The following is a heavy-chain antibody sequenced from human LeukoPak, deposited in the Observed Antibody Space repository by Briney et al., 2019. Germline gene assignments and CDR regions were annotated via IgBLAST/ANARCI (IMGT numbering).Heavy chain of an antibody. D-gene: IGHD1-26*01. Sequence: PGGSLRISCAASGFIFSNYGMNWVRQAPGRGLEWVSAISGDAGSTYYADSVKGRFTISRDNSKNTLYLQMNSLRAEDTAVYYCAKKEGGFDYWGQGALVTVSS. V-gene: IGHV3-23*01. CDR2: ISGDAGST. CDR3: AKKEGGFDY. J-gene: IGHJ4*02. CDR1: GFIFSNYG.